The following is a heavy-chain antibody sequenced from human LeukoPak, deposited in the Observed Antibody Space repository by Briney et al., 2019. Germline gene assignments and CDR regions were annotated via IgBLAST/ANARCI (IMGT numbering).Heavy chain of an antibody. D-gene: IGHD3-22*01. V-gene: IGHV5-51*01. J-gene: IGHJ4*02. Sequence: GESLKISCKGSGYSFTNYWIGWVRQMPGKGLEWMGIIYPGDSDTRYSPSFQGRVTMSADKSISTAYLQWSSLKASDTAKYYCARTNYYDSSNYPDYWGQGTLVTVSS. CDR1: GYSFTNYW. CDR3: ARTNYYDSSNYPDY. CDR2: IYPGDSDT.